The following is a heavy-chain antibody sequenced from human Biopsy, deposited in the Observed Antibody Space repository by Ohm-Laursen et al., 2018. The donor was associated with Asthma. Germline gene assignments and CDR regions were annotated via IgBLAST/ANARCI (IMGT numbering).Heavy chain of an antibody. Sequence: ASVKVSCKTSGYTFNSAGITWVRQAPGQGLEWMGWISVYNGNTKVAQKLQDRVTMITDTSTSTAYMELRSLRSDDTAVYFCARAVDYSHYYGIDVWGQGTTVIIS. J-gene: IGHJ6*02. CDR2: ISVYNGNT. CDR3: ARAVDYSHYYGIDV. CDR1: GYTFNSAG. V-gene: IGHV1-18*01. D-gene: IGHD3-10*01.